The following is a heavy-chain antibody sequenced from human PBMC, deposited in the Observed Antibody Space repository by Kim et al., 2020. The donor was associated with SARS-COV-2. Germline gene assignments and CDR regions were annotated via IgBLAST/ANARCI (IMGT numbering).Heavy chain of an antibody. Sequence: VKCRLTISRDNAKNSLYLQMNSLRAEDTAVYYCAGYYYDSSGEYYYGMDVWGQGTTVTVSS. D-gene: IGHD3-22*01. V-gene: IGHV3-11*06. J-gene: IGHJ6*02. CDR3: AGYYYDSSGEYYYGMDV.